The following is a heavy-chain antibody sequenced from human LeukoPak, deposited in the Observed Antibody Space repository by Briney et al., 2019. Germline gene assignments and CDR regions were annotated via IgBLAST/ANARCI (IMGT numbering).Heavy chain of an antibody. CDR1: GGSFSGYY. CDR2: INHSGST. CDR3: ARGCSGCSCSPYFQH. D-gene: IGHD2-15*01. Sequence: SETLSLTCTVYGGSFSGYYWSWIRQPPGKGLEWIGEINHSGSTSYNPSLKSRVTISVETSKNQFSLKLSSVSAEDTAVYYCARGCSGCSCSPYFQHWGQGTLVTVSS. J-gene: IGHJ1*01. V-gene: IGHV4-34*01.